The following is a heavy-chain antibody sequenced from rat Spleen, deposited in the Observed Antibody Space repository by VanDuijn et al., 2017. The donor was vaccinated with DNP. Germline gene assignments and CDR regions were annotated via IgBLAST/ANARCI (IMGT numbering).Heavy chain of an antibody. CDR1: GFTFSDHN. Sequence: EVQLVESSGGLVQPGRSLKLSCATSGFTFSDHNMAWVRQAPKKGLEWVASINTGGGNTYYRDSVKGRFTISRDNPKDTQYLQMDSRRSEDTATYYCARLPGYNYFDYWGQGVMVTVSS. V-gene: IGHV5S13*01. J-gene: IGHJ2*01. CDR3: ARLPGYNYFDY. D-gene: IGHD1-4*01. CDR2: INTGGGNT.